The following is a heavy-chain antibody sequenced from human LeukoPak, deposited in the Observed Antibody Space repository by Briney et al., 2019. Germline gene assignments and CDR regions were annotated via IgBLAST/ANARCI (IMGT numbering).Heavy chain of an antibody. CDR3: AKVYYDSVGYYSPFVY. D-gene: IGHD3-22*01. CDR1: GFTFSSYA. CDR2: ISGSGGST. Sequence: PGGSLRLSCAASGFTFSSYAMSWVRQAPRKGLEWVSGISGSGGSTFYADSVKGRFTISRDNSRNTLYLQMNSLRAEDTAVYYCAKVYYDSVGYYSPFVYWGEGTLVTVSS. J-gene: IGHJ4*02. V-gene: IGHV3-23*01.